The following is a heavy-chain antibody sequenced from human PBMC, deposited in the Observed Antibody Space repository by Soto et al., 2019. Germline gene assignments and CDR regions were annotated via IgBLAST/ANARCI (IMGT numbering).Heavy chain of an antibody. CDR3: AKEVGKGVAFDI. D-gene: IGHD1-26*01. J-gene: IGHJ3*02. CDR2: ISYDGSNK. Sequence: GGSLRLSCAASGFTFSSYGMHWVRQAPGKGLEWVAVISYDGSNKYYADSVKGRFTISRDNSKNTLYLQMNSLRAEDTAVYYCAKEVGKGVAFDIWGQGTMVTVSS. V-gene: IGHV3-30*18. CDR1: GFTFSSYG.